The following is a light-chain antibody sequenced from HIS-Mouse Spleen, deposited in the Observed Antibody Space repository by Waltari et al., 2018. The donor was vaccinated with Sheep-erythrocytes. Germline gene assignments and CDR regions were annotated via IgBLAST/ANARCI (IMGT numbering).Light chain of an antibody. CDR2: KDS. Sequence: SYELTQPPSASVPPGQTASITCSGDKLGEKYACWYQQKPGQSPVLVIYKDSKRPSGIPERFSGSNSGNTATLTISGTQAMDEADYYCQAWDSSTVVFGGGTKLTVL. J-gene: IGLJ2*01. CDR1: KLGEKY. V-gene: IGLV3-1*01. CDR3: QAWDSSTVV.